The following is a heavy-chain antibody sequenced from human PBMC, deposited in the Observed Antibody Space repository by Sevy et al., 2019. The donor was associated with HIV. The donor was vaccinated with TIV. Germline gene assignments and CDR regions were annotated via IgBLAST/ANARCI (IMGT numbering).Heavy chain of an antibody. CDR1: GFSFSTYS. V-gene: IGHV3-48*01. CDR2: IGTSSSTI. CDR3: ARVSSTGRFGMVV. J-gene: IGHJ6*02. D-gene: IGHD6-6*01. Sequence: GGSLRLSCAASGFSFSTYSMNWVRQAPGKGLEWVSYIGTSSSTIYYADSVRGRFTISRDNGKNSLYLQMSSLRVADTALYYCARVSSTGRFGMVVWGQGTTVTVSS.